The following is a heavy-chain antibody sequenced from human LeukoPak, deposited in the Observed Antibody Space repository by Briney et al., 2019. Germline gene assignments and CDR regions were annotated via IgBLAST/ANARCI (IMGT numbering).Heavy chain of an antibody. CDR3: AREEAAASEYFQH. D-gene: IGHD6-13*01. CDR2: IYYSGST. J-gene: IGHJ1*01. Sequence: PSETLSLTCTVSGGSISSYYWSWIRQPPGKGLEWIGYIYYSGSTNYNPFLKSRVTISVDTSKDQFSLKLSSVTAADTAVYYCAREEAAASEYFQHWGQGTLVTVSS. CDR1: GGSISSYY. V-gene: IGHV4-59*12.